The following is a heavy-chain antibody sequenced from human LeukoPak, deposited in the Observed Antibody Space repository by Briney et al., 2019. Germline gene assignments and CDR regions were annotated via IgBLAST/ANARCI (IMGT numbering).Heavy chain of an antibody. V-gene: IGHV4-39*07. Sequence: SETLSLTCTVSGGSISSSSYYWRWLRQPPGKRLEWNGSISYSGSTYYNPSLKSLVTISLNTTTHMFSLKLSSVTAADTAGYYCARAEGWFGKYFDYWGQGTLVTVSS. CDR1: GGSISSSSYY. CDR3: ARAEGWFGKYFDY. D-gene: IGHD3-10*01. J-gene: IGHJ4*02. CDR2: ISYSGST.